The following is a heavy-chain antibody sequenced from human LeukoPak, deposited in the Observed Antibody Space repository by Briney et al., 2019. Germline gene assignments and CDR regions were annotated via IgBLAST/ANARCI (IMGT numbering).Heavy chain of an antibody. CDR1: GGSISRSSYY. J-gene: IGHJ3*02. CDR3: ARHVSPTGYAFDI. CDR2: IYYSGST. Sequence: SETLSLTCTVSGGSISRSSYYWGWIRQPPGKGLEWIGSIYYSGSTYYNPSLKSRVTISVDTSKNQFSLKLSSVTAADTAVYYCARHVSPTGYAFDIWGQGTMVTVPS. V-gene: IGHV4-39*01. D-gene: IGHD1-14*01.